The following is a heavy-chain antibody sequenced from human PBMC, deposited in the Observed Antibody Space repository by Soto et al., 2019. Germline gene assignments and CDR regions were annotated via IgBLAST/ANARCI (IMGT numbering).Heavy chain of an antibody. CDR3: ARDHSLSGSPLYYFDY. D-gene: IGHD1-26*01. CDR1: GGCFSGYY. Sequence: XETLSLTCAVCGGCFSGYYWSWIRQPPGKGLEWIGEINHSGSTNYNPSLKSRVTISVDTSKNQFSLKLSSVTAADTAVYYCARDHSLSGSPLYYFDYCGQGTLVTVSS. V-gene: IGHV4-34*01. J-gene: IGHJ4*02. CDR2: INHSGST.